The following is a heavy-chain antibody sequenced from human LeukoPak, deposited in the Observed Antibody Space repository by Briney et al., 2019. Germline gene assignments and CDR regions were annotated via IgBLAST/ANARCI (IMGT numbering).Heavy chain of an antibody. D-gene: IGHD2-2*01. CDR3: ARDGCSSTSCYYYYGMDV. Sequence: PGGSLRLSCAASGFTVSSNYMSWVRQAPGKGLEWVSVIYSGGSTYYADSVKGRFTISRDNSKNTLYLQMNSLRAEDTAVYYCARDGCSSTSCYYYYGMDVWGQGTTVTVSS. J-gene: IGHJ6*02. V-gene: IGHV3-66*01. CDR1: GFTVSSNY. CDR2: IYSGGST.